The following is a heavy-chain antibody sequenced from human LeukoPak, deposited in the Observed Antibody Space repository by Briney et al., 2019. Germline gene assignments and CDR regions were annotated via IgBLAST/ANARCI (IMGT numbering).Heavy chain of an antibody. CDR1: GFTFSANW. Sequence: PGGSLRLSCAASGFTFSANWMTWVRQAPGRGLEWVANIKPDGSVKYYLDSVKGRFTISRDNAKNSLYPQMNSLRVEDTAVYYCARDTGPSSFGDQGGQGTLVTVSS. V-gene: IGHV3-7*04. D-gene: IGHD3-10*01. J-gene: IGHJ4*02. CDR3: ARDTGPSSFGDQ. CDR2: IKPDGSVK.